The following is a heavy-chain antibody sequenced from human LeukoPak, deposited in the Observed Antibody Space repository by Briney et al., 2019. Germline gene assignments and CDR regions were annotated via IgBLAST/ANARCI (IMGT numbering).Heavy chain of an antibody. V-gene: IGHV4-59*01. D-gene: IGHD4-17*01. CDR1: GGSISSYY. CDR3: ASYSSDYYAFDI. CDR2: IYYSGST. Sequence: SETLSLTCTVSGGSISSYYWSWIRQPPGEGLEWIGYIYYSGSTNYNPSLKSRVTISVDTSKNQFSLKLSSVTAADTAVYYCASYSSDYYAFDIWGQGTMVTVST. J-gene: IGHJ3*02.